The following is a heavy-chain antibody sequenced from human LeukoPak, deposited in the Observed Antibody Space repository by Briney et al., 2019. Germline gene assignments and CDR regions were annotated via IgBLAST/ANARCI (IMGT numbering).Heavy chain of an antibody. CDR3: ARSDGPDY. Sequence: SETLSLTCTVSGGSISSSSYYWGWIRQPPGKGLEWIGSIYYSGSTYYNPSLKSRVTISVDTSKNQFSLKLSSVTAADTAVYYCARSDGPDYWGQGTLVTVSS. J-gene: IGHJ4*02. V-gene: IGHV4-39*07. D-gene: IGHD5-24*01. CDR1: GGSISSSSYY. CDR2: IYYSGST.